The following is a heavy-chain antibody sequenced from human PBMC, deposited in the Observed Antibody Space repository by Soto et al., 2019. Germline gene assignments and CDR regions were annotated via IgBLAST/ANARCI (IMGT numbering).Heavy chain of an antibody. CDR1: GFTFSTYA. V-gene: IGHV3-23*01. J-gene: IGHJ4*02. Sequence: PGGSLRLSCAASGFTFSTYAMTWVRQAPGKGLEWVATVTGSGSGTYYADSVKGRFIISRDNSKNTLYLQMNGLRAEDTAVYYCAKLHIVVVVRRTGYFDQWGQGTQVTVS. CDR2: VTGSGSGT. D-gene: IGHD2-15*01. CDR3: AKLHIVVVVRRTGYFDQ.